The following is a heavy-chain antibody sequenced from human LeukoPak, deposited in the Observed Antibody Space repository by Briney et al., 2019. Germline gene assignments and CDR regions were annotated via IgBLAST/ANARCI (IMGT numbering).Heavy chain of an antibody. D-gene: IGHD6-19*01. V-gene: IGHV3-9*01. J-gene: IGHJ4*02. CDR2: ISWNSGSI. Sequence: GGSLRLSCAASGFTFSSYAMNWVRQAPGKGLEWVSGISWNSGSIGYADSVKGRFTISRDNAKNSLYLQMNSLRAEDTALYYCAKGGAVAGPLDYWGQGTLVTVSS. CDR3: AKGGAVAGPLDY. CDR1: GFTFSSYA.